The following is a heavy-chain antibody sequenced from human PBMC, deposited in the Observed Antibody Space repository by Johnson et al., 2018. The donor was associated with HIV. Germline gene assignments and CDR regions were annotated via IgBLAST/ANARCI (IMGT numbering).Heavy chain of an antibody. CDR2: IRYDGSNK. J-gene: IGHJ3*02. CDR1: GFTFSSYG. CDR3: ARANTGRGAFDI. V-gene: IGHV3-30*02. D-gene: IGHD1-14*01. Sequence: VQLVESGGGVVQPGGSLRLSCAASGFTFSSYGMHWVRQAPGKGLEWVAFIRYDGSNKYYADSVKGRFTISRDTSKNTLYLQMNSLRADDTAVYYCARANTGRGAFDIWGQGTMVTVSS.